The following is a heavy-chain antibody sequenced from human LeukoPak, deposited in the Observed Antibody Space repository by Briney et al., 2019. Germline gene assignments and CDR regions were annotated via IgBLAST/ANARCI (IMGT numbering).Heavy chain of an antibody. CDR2: INPNSGGT. D-gene: IGHD4-23*01. CDR3: ARESRGYGGNLDWFDP. CDR1: GYTFTGYY. Sequence: ASVKDSCKASGYTFTGYYMHWVRQAPGQALEWMGWINPNSGGTNYAQKFQGRVTMTRDTSISTAYMELSRLRSDDTAVYYCARESRGYGGNLDWFDPWGQGTLVTVSS. J-gene: IGHJ5*02. V-gene: IGHV1-2*02.